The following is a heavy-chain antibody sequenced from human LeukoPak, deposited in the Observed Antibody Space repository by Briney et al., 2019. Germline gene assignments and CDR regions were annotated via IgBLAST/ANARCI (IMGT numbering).Heavy chain of an antibody. J-gene: IGHJ6*03. V-gene: IGHV1-8*01. CDR3: ARDRGDYGADYYYMDV. CDR2: MNPNSGNT. Sequence: EASVKVSCKASGYTFTSYDINWVRQATGQGLEWMGWMNPNSGNTGYAQKFQGRVTMTRDMSTSTVYMELSSLRSEDTAVYYCARDRGDYGADYYYMDVWGKGTTVTISS. D-gene: IGHD4-17*01. CDR1: GYTFTSYD.